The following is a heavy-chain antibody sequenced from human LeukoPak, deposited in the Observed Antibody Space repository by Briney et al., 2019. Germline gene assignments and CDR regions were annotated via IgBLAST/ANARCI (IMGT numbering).Heavy chain of an antibody. V-gene: IGHV4-38-2*02. CDR2: IYHSGST. Sequence: PSETLSLTCTVSGYSISSGYYWGWIRQPPGKGLECIGSIYHSGSTYYNPSLKSRLTMSVDTSKNQFSLKLSSVTAADTAVYYCARAVRILTGYYTGGEGIWFDPWGQGTLVTVSS. D-gene: IGHD3-9*01. CDR1: GYSISSGYY. CDR3: ARAVRILTGYYTGGEGIWFDP. J-gene: IGHJ5*02.